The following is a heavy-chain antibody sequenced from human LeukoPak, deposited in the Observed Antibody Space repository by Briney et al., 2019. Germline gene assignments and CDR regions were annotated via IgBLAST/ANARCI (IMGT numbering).Heavy chain of an antibody. J-gene: IGHJ4*02. CDR3: ARHVGNSGSGSYLTYFDY. CDR2: INHSGST. V-gene: IGHV4-34*01. Sequence: PSETLSLTCAVYGGSFSGYYWSWIRQPPGKGLEWIGEINHSGSTNYNPSLKSRVTISVDTSKNQFSLKLSSVTAADTAVYYCARHVGNSGSGSYLTYFDYWGQGTLVTVSS. D-gene: IGHD3-10*01. CDR1: GGSFSGYY.